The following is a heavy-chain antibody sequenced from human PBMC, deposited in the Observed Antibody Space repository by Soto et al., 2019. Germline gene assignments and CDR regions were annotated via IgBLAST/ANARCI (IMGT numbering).Heavy chain of an antibody. J-gene: IGHJ6*02. D-gene: IGHD4-4*01. Sequence: GASVKVSCKASGGTFSSYAISWVRQAPGQGLEWMGGIIPIFGTANYAQKFQGRVTITADESTSTAYMELSSLRSEDTAVYYCARDGKVIDYSNYDXYYYGMDVWGQGTTVTVS. CDR1: GGTFSSYA. CDR3: ARDGKVIDYSNYDXYYYGMDV. CDR2: IIPIFGTA. V-gene: IGHV1-69*13.